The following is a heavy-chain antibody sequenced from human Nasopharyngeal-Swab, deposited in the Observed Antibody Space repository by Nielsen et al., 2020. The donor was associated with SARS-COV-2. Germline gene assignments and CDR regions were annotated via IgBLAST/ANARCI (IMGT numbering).Heavy chain of an antibody. J-gene: IGHJ4*02. CDR2: IYSGGST. D-gene: IGHD6-19*01. Sequence: WIRQPPGKGLEWVSVIYSGGSTYYADSVKGRLTISRHNSKNTLYLQMNSLRAEDTAVYYCARGFTGWYGYYFDYWGQGTLVTVSS. CDR3: ARGFTGWYGYYFDY. V-gene: IGHV3-53*04.